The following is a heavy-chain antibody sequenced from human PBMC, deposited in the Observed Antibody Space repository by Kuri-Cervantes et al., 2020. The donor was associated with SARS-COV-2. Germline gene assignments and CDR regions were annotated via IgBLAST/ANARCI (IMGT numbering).Heavy chain of an antibody. V-gene: IGHV3-23*01. D-gene: IGHD1-26*01. CDR2: IDDSGVNT. Sequence: GESLKISCAASRFTFRNYALNWVRQAPGRGLEWVSIIDDSGVNTYYPDSVKGRFTISRDNSKNTLYLQMNNLRADDTAVYYCARSQGEWDLLVPIAYWGRGTLVTVSS. CDR1: RFTFRNYA. J-gene: IGHJ4*02. CDR3: ARSQGEWDLLVPIAY.